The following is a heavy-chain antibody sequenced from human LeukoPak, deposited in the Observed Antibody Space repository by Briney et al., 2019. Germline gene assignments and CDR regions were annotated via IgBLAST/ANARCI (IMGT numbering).Heavy chain of an antibody. J-gene: IGHJ4*02. D-gene: IGHD3-22*01. Sequence: GGPLRLSCAASGFTFSDYYMSWLRQAPGKGLEWVSYISSSGSTIYYADSVKGRFTISRDNAKNSLYLQMNSLRAEDTAVYYCARPKSYYYDSSGYYVVWGQGTLVTVSS. V-gene: IGHV3-11*01. CDR1: GFTFSDYY. CDR2: ISSSGSTI. CDR3: ARPKSYYYDSSGYYVV.